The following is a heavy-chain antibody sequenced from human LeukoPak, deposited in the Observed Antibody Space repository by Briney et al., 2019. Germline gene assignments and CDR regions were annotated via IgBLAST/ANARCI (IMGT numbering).Heavy chain of an antibody. Sequence: PGGSPRLSCAASGFTFNSYWMTWFRQAPGQGLEWVAVIWYDGSNKYYADSVKGRFTISRDNSKNTLYLQMNSLRAEDTAVYYCARDPRRYSSSAGYFDYWGQGTLVTVSS. CDR1: GFTFNSYW. D-gene: IGHD6-6*01. V-gene: IGHV3-33*08. J-gene: IGHJ4*02. CDR2: IWYDGSNK. CDR3: ARDPRRYSSSAGYFDY.